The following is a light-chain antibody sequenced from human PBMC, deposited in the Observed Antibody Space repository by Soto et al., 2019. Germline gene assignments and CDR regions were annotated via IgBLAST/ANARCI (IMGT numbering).Light chain of an antibody. CDR1: QSISSN. CDR3: QQYNDWPKT. Sequence: EIVMTQSPATLSVSPGERATLSCRASQSISSNLAWYQQKPGQAPRLLIYGASTRATGIPARFSGSGSGTEFTLTISSLQPEDFAVYYCQQYNDWPKTFGQGTKVDIK. J-gene: IGKJ1*01. CDR2: GAS. V-gene: IGKV3-15*01.